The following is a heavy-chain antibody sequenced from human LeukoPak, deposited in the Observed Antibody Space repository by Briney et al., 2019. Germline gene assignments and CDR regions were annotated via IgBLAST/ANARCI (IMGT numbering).Heavy chain of an antibody. V-gene: IGHV1-2*02. CDR3: ARDVGEYCSSVSCYASDY. D-gene: IGHD2-2*01. Sequence: GASVKVSCKASGYTFTGYYIHWVRQAPGQGLEWMGWINPNSGGTNYAQQFQGRVTMTRDTSISTAYMELSRLRSDDTAIYYCARDVGEYCSSVSCYASDYWGQGTLVTVSS. CDR2: INPNSGGT. CDR1: GYTFTGYY. J-gene: IGHJ4*02.